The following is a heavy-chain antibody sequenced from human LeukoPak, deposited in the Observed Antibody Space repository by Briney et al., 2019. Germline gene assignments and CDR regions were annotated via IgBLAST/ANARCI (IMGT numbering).Heavy chain of an antibody. D-gene: IGHD6-6*01. CDR3: ARSHGEQLLPSVDYCMDV. V-gene: IGHV3-7*01. CDR1: GFTFSLYW. J-gene: IGHJ6*03. CDR2: IKGDGSQK. Sequence: GGSLRLSCAASGFTFSLYWLSWVRQAPERGLEWVANIKGDGSQKYYVDSVKGRFTISRDNAKNFLYLQINSLRTDDMALYYCARSHGEQLLPSVDYCMDVWGKGTTVTVSS.